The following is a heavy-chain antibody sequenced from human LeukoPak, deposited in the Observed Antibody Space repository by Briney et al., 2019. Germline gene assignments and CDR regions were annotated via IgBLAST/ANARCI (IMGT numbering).Heavy chain of an antibody. V-gene: IGHV3-13*04. CDR1: GFTFSSYD. CDR2: IGKAGDT. CDR3: TRGAAGFDY. Sequence: EPGGSLRLSCAASGFTFSSYDMHWVRQATGKGLEWVSGIGKAGDTYYPGSVKGRFTISRENAKNSLYLEMNSLRAGDTAVYYCTRGAAGFDYWGQGTLVTVSS. D-gene: IGHD6-13*01. J-gene: IGHJ4*02.